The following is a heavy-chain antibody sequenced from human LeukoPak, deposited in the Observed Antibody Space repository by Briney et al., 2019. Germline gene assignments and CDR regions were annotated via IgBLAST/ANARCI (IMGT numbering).Heavy chain of an antibody. CDR2: ISNDGGGT. CDR1: GFIFNNYG. V-gene: IGHV3-23*01. D-gene: IGHD3-22*01. CDR3: AKGSSGYFADL. J-gene: IGHJ5*02. Sequence: GGSLRLSCAASGFIFNNYGLIWVRQAPGKGLEWVSAISNDGGGTQYADFVEGRFTISRDNSKNTLFLQMSSLRAEDMALYYCAKGSSGYFADLWGQGTLVTVSS.